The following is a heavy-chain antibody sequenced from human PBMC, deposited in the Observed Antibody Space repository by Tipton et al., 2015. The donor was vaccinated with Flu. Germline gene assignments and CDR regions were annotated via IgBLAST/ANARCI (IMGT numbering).Heavy chain of an antibody. Sequence: SLRLSCAASGFTFSSYAIHWLRRAPGKGLEWVSGISYSGGNTYYADSVKGRFTISRDNSENKLYLQMNSLRAGDTAVYYCAKEPTAKIVGATKRTFDVWGQGTMVTVSS. D-gene: IGHD1-26*01. CDR2: ISYSGGNT. CDR1: GFTFSSYA. V-gene: IGHV3-23*01. J-gene: IGHJ3*01. CDR3: AKEPTAKIVGATKRTFDV.